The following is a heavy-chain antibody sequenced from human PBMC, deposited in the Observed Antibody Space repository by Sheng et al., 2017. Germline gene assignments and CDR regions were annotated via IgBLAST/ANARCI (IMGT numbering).Heavy chain of an antibody. CDR1: GYIFNSHG. CDR3: ASGRSWPGVDY. D-gene: IGHD6-13*01. V-gene: IGHV1-18*01. Sequence: QVQLVQSGTEVKKPGAAVKVSCKASGYIFNSHGFTWVRQAPGQGLEWMGWISGHTGYANYAQNLQDRVTMTTDTSTGIVYMELRGLTSDDTAVYYCASGRSWPGVDYWGQGTLVTVSS. J-gene: IGHJ4*02. CDR2: ISGHTGYA.